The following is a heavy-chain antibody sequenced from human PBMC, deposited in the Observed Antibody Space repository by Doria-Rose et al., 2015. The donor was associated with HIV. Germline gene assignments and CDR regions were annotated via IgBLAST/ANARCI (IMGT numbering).Heavy chain of an antibody. J-gene: IGHJ4*02. CDR3: ARIKSSRWYHKYYFDF. Sequence: QESGPVLVKPTETLTLTCTVSGVSLSSPGMGVSWIRQPPGEALEWLVNIFSDDERSYKTSLKSRLTISRGTSKSQVVLTMTDMDPVDTATYYCARIKSSRWYHKYYFDFWGQGTLVIVSA. V-gene: IGHV2-26*01. CDR2: IFSDDER. D-gene: IGHD6-13*01. CDR1: GVSLSSPGMG.